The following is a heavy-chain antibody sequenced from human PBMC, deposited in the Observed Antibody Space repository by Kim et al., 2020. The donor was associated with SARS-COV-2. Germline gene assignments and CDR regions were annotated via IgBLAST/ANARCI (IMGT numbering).Heavy chain of an antibody. Sequence: GGSLRLSCAASGFTFSSYSMNWVRQAPGKGLEWVADISSSSSSIYYADSVKGRFTISRDNAKNSLYLQMNSLRGEDTAVYYCARVCEIVRGVITDWGQGTLVTVSS. CDR2: ISSSSSSI. J-gene: IGHJ1*01. V-gene: IGHV3-48*04. D-gene: IGHD3-10*02. CDR3: ARVCEIVRGVITD. CDR1: GFTFSSYS.